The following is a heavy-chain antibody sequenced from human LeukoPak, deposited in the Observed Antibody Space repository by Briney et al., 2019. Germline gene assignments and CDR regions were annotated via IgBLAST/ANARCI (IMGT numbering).Heavy chain of an antibody. V-gene: IGHV1-69*05. J-gene: IGHJ3*02. CDR2: IIPIFGTA. CDR1: GGTFSSYA. Sequence: ASVKVSCKASGGTFSSYAISWVRQAPGRGLEWMGGIIPIFGTANYAQKFQGRVTITTDESTSTAYMELSSLRSEDTAVYYCAREGGYCSSTSCYTSLEVGAFDIWGQGTMVTVSS. D-gene: IGHD2-2*02. CDR3: AREGGYCSSTSCYTSLEVGAFDI.